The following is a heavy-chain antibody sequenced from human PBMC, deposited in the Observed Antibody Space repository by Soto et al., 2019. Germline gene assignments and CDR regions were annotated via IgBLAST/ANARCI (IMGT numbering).Heavy chain of an antibody. J-gene: IGHJ4*02. D-gene: IGHD3-16*01. Sequence: SEPLSLTCNLAGCYNTSDNYSSGIHQSPGKGLEWIGHIHYNGNSDYNPSLKSRLAISIYTSKNQFSLRLSSVTAADTAVYFCAREGGESSDGLYYFDSWGQGSMVTVS. CDR2: IHYNGNS. CDR1: GCYNTSDNY. CDR3: AREGGESSDGLYYFDS. V-gene: IGHV4-30-4*01.